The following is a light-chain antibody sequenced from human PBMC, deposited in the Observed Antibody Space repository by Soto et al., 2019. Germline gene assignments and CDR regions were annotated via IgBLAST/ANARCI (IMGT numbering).Light chain of an antibody. CDR3: QHYSDWPLT. CDR1: QSVRSN. Sequence: EIVMTQSPATLSVSPGERVTLSCRASQSVRSNLAWYQQKPGQAPRLLIYGASNSATGIPARFSGSGSGTEFTLTISSLQSEDFAVYYCQHYSDWPLTFGGGTKVEIK. V-gene: IGKV3-15*01. CDR2: GAS. J-gene: IGKJ4*01.